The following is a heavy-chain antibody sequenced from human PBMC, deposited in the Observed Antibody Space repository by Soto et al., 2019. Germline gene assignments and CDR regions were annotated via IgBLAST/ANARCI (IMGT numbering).Heavy chain of an antibody. CDR3: AKDAISGDGIWLMDS. CDR2: LLLSWSSA. V-gene: IGHV3-23*01. J-gene: IGHJ5*02. Sequence: PGGSLRLCCAASGFTVLNYAMTWARQAPGKGLEWVSSLLLSWSSAYYADSVRGRFTISSDTSANSLYLQMDNLRAEDTAIYYCAKDAISGDGIWLMDSWGQGTVVTVSS. CDR1: GFTVLNYA. D-gene: IGHD4-17*01.